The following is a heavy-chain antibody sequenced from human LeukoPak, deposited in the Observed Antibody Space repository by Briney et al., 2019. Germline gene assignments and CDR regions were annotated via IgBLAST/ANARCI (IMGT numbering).Heavy chain of an antibody. Sequence: PGGSLRLSCVASGFTISSYAMSWVRQAPGKGLEWVSTVRGSGDYTYYADSVKGRFTISRDNAHNTLYLHMNSLRAEDTAVYYCAKEPATRWLATFDYWGQGTLVTVSS. CDR2: VRGSGDYT. CDR3: AKEPATRWLATFDY. D-gene: IGHD6-19*01. J-gene: IGHJ4*02. CDR1: GFTISSYA. V-gene: IGHV3-23*01.